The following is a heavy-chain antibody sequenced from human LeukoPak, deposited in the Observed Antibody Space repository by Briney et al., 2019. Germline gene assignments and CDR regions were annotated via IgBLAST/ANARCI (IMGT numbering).Heavy chain of an antibody. CDR2: IIPIFGTA. J-gene: IGHJ5*02. CDR1: GGTFSSYA. V-gene: IGHV1-69*05. CDR3: ASSGDSSPPRFIA. Sequence: SVKVSCKASGGTFSSYAISWVRQAPGQGLEWMGGIIPIFGTANYAQKFQGRVTITTDESTNTAYMELSSLRSEDTAVYYCASSGDSSPPRFIAWGQGTLVTVSS. D-gene: IGHD3-22*01.